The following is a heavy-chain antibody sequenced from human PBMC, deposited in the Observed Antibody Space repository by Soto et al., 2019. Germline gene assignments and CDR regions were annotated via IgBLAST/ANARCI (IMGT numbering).Heavy chain of an antibody. CDR2: ISSSGSTI. D-gene: IGHD6-6*01. CDR1: GFTFSDYY. V-gene: IGHV3-11*01. CDR3: ARAGWYSSSSSNDY. Sequence: GGSLRLSCAASGFTFSDYYMSWIRQAPGKGLEWVSYISSSGSTIFYADSVKGRFTISRDNAKNSLYLQMNSLRAEDTAVYYCARAGWYSSSSSNDYWGQGTLVTVSS. J-gene: IGHJ4*02.